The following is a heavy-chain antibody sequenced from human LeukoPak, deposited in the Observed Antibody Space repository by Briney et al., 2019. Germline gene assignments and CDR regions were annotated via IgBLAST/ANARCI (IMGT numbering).Heavy chain of an antibody. D-gene: IGHD5-12*01. J-gene: IGHJ3*02. Sequence: ASVKVSCKTSGYSFTDYYIHWVRQAPGQGLEWMGWINPNSGGTNYAQKFQGRVTMTRDTSISTAYMELSRLRSDDTVVYYCARGAAKWHAFDIWGQGTMVTVSS. CDR2: INPNSGGT. V-gene: IGHV1-2*02. CDR1: GYSFTDYY. CDR3: ARGAAKWHAFDI.